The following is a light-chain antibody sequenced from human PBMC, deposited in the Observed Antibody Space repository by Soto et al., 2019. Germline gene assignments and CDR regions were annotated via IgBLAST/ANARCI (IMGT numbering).Light chain of an antibody. CDR3: QQYGRSPPWT. J-gene: IGKJ1*01. CDR2: GAS. CDR1: QSVSNNY. V-gene: IGKV3-20*01. Sequence: EIVLTQSPGTLSLSPGERATLSCRASQSVSNNYLAWYQQKPGQAPRLLIYGASSRATGIPDRFSSSGSGTDFTLTISRLEPEDFAVYYCQQYGRSPPWTFGQGTKVDIK.